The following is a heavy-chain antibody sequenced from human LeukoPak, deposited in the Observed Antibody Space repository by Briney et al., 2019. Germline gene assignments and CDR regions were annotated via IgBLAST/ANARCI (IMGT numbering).Heavy chain of an antibody. D-gene: IGHD4-23*01. J-gene: IGHJ3*02. CDR2: IDPSGGDT. V-gene: IGHV3-23*01. CDR1: GFTFSSYA. CDR3: AKISPLDYGGKPWALDI. Sequence: GGSLRLSCAASGFTFSSYAMSWVRQTPGKGLEWVSGIDPSGGDTYYADPVKGRFTISRDNSKNTLYLQMNSLRAEDTAVYYCAKISPLDYGGKPWALDIWGQGTMVTVSS.